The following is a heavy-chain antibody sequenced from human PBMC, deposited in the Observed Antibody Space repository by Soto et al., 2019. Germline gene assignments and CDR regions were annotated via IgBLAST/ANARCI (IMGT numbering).Heavy chain of an antibody. CDR2: ISGSGGST. CDR1: GFTFSSYA. CDR3: AKLYYDFWSGTFDP. J-gene: IGHJ5*02. D-gene: IGHD3-3*01. V-gene: IGHV3-23*01. Sequence: PGGSLRLSCAASGFTFSSYAMGWVRQAPGKGLEWVSAISGSGGSTYYADSVKGRFTISRDNSKNTLYLQMNSLRAEDTAVYYCAKLYYDFWSGTFDPWGQGTLVTVSS.